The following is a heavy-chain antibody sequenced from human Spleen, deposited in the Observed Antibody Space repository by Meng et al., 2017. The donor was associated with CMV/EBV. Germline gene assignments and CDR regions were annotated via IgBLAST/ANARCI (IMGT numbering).Heavy chain of an antibody. D-gene: IGHD2-21*01. CDR1: GFTFSSYG. J-gene: IGHJ3*02. CDR2: ISYDGSNK. CDR3: AKDIVVVGTDAFDI. V-gene: IGHV3-30*19. Sequence: LSLTCAASGFTFSSYGMHWVRQAPGKGLEWVAVISYDGSNKYYADSVKGRFTISRDNSKNTLYLQMNSLRAEDTALYYCAKDIVVVGTDAFDIWGQGTMVTVSS.